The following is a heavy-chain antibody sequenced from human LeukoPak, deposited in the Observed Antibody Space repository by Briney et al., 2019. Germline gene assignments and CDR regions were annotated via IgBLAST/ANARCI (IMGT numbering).Heavy chain of an antibody. CDR2: IDRNGDST. V-gene: IGHV3-23*05. CDR1: GFTFSSYA. CDR3: AMSTTVVTPEVGY. J-gene: IGHJ4*02. D-gene: IGHD4-23*01. Sequence: PSGGSLRLSCAASGFTFSSYAMSWVRQAPGKGLEWVSGIDRNGDSTGYADSVEGRFTISRDNSKNTLYLQMNSLRAEDTAVYYCAMSTTVVTPEVGYWGQGTLVTVSS.